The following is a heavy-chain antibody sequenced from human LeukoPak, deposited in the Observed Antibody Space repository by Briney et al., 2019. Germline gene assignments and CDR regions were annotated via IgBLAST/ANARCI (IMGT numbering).Heavy chain of an antibody. CDR2: ISYDGSNK. CDR1: GFTFSNYG. J-gene: IGHJ4*02. V-gene: IGHV3-30*03. CDR3: ARTDNLDY. D-gene: IGHD5-24*01. Sequence: GGSLRLSCAASGFTFSNYGMHWVRQAPGKGLEWVAVISYDGSNKYYADSVKGRFTISRDNSKNTLYLQMNSLRAEDTAVYYCARTDNLDYWGQGTLVTVSS.